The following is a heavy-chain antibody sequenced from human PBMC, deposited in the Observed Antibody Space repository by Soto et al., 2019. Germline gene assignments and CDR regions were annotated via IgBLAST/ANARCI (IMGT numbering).Heavy chain of an antibody. J-gene: IGHJ2*01. CDR1: GFSFSSYW. D-gene: IGHD1-26*01. CDR2: IKTDGSII. V-gene: IGHV3-74*01. Sequence: EVQLVESGGGLVQPGGSLRLSCAASGFSFSSYWMHWVSQAPGKGLVWVSRIKTDGSIITYADSVKGRFTISRDNAKNTPYLPMNTLRAEDTAVYYCARVGQGAWYFDLWGSGTLVTVSS. CDR3: ARVGQGAWYFDL.